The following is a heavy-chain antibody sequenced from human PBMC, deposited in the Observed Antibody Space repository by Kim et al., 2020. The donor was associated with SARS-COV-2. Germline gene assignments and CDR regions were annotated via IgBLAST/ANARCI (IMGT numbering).Heavy chain of an antibody. V-gene: IGHV5-10-1*01. CDR3: ARHLIRGYSYGGQNYYYYGMDV. J-gene: IGHJ6*02. CDR2: IDPSDSYT. Sequence: GESLKISCKGSGYSFTSYWNSWVRQMPGKGLEWMGRIDPSDSYTNYSPSFQGHVTISADKSISTAYLQWSSLKASDTAMYYCARHLIRGYSYGGQNYYYYGMDVWGQGTTVTVSS. CDR1: GYSFTSYW. D-gene: IGHD5-18*01.